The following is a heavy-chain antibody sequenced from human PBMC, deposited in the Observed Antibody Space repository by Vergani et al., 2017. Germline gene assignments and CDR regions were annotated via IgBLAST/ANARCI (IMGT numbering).Heavy chain of an antibody. V-gene: IGHV3-30*02. CDR1: GFTFSNYG. D-gene: IGHD6-19*01. CDR3: ARDTVTGSRYFDY. J-gene: IGHJ4*02. CDR2: IRYDGSNT. Sequence: QVQLVESGGGVVQPGGSLRLSCGASGFTFSNYGMHWVRQAPGKGLEWVTFIRYDGSNTYYAYSVKGRFTISRDNSKSTLFLQMNSLRPEDTAVYYCARDTVTGSRYFDYWGQGTLVTVSS.